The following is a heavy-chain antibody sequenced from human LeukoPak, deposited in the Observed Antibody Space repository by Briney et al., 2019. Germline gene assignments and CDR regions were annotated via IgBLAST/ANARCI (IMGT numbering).Heavy chain of an antibody. CDR2: IYYSGTT. J-gene: IGHJ4*02. CDR1: GGSVSSDVYY. CDR3: ARGQAKQLGRD. Sequence: SETLSLTCTVSGGSVSSDVYYWSWIRQPPGKRLEWIGHIYYSGTTNYNPSLKSRVTISVDTSKNQFSLKLSSVTAADTAVYYCARGQAKQLGRDWGQGTLVTVSS. V-gene: IGHV4-61*08. D-gene: IGHD6-6*01.